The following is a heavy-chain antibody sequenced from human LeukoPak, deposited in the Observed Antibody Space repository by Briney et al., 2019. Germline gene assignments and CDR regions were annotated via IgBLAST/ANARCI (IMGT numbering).Heavy chain of an antibody. CDR1: GFTFSSYG. CDR3: ARGSRLTGDPLDL. Sequence: PGGSLRLSCAASGFTFSSYGIHWVRQAPGKGLEWVAVIWYDGSNKYYADSVKGRFTISRDNSKNTVYLQMNSLRAEDTAVYYCARGSRLTGDPLDLWGQGTLVTVSS. V-gene: IGHV3-33*01. CDR2: IWYDGSNK. D-gene: IGHD3-9*01. J-gene: IGHJ5*02.